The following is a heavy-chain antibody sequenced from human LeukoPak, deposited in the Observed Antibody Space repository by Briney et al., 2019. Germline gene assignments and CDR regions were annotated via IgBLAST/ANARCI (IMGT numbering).Heavy chain of an antibody. Sequence: SETLSLTCTVSGGSISSYYWSWIRQPPGKGLEWIGYIYYSGSTNYNPSLRSRVTISVDTSKNQFSLKLSSVTAADTAVYYCARPRGIAAAGTDGAFDIWGQGTMVTVSS. J-gene: IGHJ3*02. D-gene: IGHD6-13*01. V-gene: IGHV4-59*08. CDR3: ARPRGIAAAGTDGAFDI. CDR2: IYYSGST. CDR1: GGSISSYY.